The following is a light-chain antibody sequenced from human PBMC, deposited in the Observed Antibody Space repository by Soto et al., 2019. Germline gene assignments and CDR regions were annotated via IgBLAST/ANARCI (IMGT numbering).Light chain of an antibody. CDR1: QNVGTS. CDR3: QQGYFTPFT. V-gene: IGKV1-39*01. Sequence: EIQMTQSPSSLSPSVGDRVTITCRASQNVGTSLNWYQQKPGKAPNLLIYSASSLQSGVPSRFSGSGYGAVFTLTISSLQPEDFATYYCQQGYFTPFTFGQGTKVEIK. J-gene: IGKJ2*01. CDR2: SAS.